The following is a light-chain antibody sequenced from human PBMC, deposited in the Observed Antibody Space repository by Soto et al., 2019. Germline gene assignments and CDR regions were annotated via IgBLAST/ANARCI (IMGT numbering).Light chain of an antibody. CDR3: QQYGSSPWT. CDR2: GAS. Sequence: EIVLTQSPGTLSLSPGERATLSCRASQSVSSSYLAWYQQKPGQSPRPLIYGASSRAIGIPDRFSGSGSGTYFTLTISRPEPEDFAVYYCQQYGSSPWTFGQGTKVEIK. CDR1: QSVSSSY. J-gene: IGKJ1*01. V-gene: IGKV3-20*01.